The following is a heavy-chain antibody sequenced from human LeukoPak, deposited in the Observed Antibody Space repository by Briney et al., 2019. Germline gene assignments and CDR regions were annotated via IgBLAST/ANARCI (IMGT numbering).Heavy chain of an antibody. Sequence: GGSLRLSCAASGFTFSSYAMHWVRQAPGKGLEYVSAISSNGGSTYYANSVKGRFTISRDNSKNTLYLQMGSLRAEDMAVYYCARSGYYDSSGYSDYWGQGTLVTVSS. J-gene: IGHJ4*02. CDR2: ISSNGGST. V-gene: IGHV3-64*01. CDR3: ARSGYYDSSGYSDY. CDR1: GFTFSSYA. D-gene: IGHD3-22*01.